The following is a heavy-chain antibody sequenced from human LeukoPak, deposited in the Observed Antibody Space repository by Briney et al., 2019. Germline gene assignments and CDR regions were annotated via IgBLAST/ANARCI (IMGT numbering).Heavy chain of an antibody. Sequence: GGSLRLSCAASGSTFSSYGMHWVRQAPGKGLEWVAFIRYDGSNKYYADSVKGRFTISRDNSKNTLYLQMNSLRAEDTAVYYCAKSITMVRGVITKYYGMDVWGQGTTVTVSS. D-gene: IGHD3-10*01. CDR1: GSTFSSYG. V-gene: IGHV3-30*02. J-gene: IGHJ6*02. CDR3: AKSITMVRGVITKYYGMDV. CDR2: IRYDGSNK.